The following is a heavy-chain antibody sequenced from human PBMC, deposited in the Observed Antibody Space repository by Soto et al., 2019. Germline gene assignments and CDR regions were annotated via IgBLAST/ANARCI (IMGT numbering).Heavy chain of an antibody. CDR2: ISYDGSNK. V-gene: IGHV3-30*18. D-gene: IGHD5-18*01. Sequence: GGALRLSCAASGFTFSSYAMHWVRQAPGKGLEWVAVISYDGSNKYYADSVKGRFTISRDNSKNTLYLQMNSLRAEDTAVYYCAKRLDTAMVYYYYGMDVWGQGTTVTVSS. J-gene: IGHJ6*02. CDR3: AKRLDTAMVYYYYGMDV. CDR1: GFTFSSYA.